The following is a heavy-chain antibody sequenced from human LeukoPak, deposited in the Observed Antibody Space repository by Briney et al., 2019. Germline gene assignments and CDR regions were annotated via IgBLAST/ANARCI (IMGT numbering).Heavy chain of an antibody. J-gene: IGHJ4*02. CDR3: ARGRGRKGNFDY. V-gene: IGHV4-34*01. CDR2: INHSGST. Sequence: SETLSLTCAVYGGSFSGYYWSWIRQPPGKGLEWIGEINHSGSTNYNPSLKSRVTISVDTSKNQFSLKLSSVTAADTAVYYCARGRGRKGNFDYWGQGTLVTVSS. D-gene: IGHD1-26*01. CDR1: GGSFSGYY.